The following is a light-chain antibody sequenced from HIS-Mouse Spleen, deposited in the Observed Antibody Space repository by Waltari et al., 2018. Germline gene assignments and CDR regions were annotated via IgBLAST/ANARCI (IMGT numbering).Light chain of an antibody. CDR1: SSEVGSYNL. V-gene: IGLV2-23*01. J-gene: IGLJ2*01. CDR3: CSCAGRSAAVV. CDR2: DDS. Sequence: QSALTQPASVSGSPGQSITISCSGTSSEVGSYNLVSWYQQHQGKAPKLMLYDDSKRPTGVSNRFSGAKSGNTASLTISRVQAADEADYYCCSCAGRSAAVVFGGGPKLTVL.